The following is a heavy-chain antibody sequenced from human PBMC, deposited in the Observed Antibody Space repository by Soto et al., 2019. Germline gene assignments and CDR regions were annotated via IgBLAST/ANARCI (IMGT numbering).Heavy chain of an antibody. D-gene: IGHD3-22*01. CDR2: ISSSSSYI. Sequence: GQSLKISCAASGFTFSSYSMNWVRQAPGKGLEWVSSISSSSSYIYYADSVKGRFTISRDNAKNSLYLQMNSLRAEDTAVYYCARAPWPNYDSSGYRGYFDYWGQGTLVTVSS. J-gene: IGHJ4*02. CDR1: GFTFSSYS. CDR3: ARAPWPNYDSSGYRGYFDY. V-gene: IGHV3-21*01.